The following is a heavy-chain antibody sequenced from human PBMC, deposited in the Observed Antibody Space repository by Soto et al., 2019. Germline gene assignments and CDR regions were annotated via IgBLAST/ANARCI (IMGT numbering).Heavy chain of an antibody. V-gene: IGHV3-23*01. CDR3: AKGAEGYVVSSLDS. D-gene: IGHD5-12*01. J-gene: IGHJ4*02. CDR1: GFRFSDFA. Sequence: SGGSLRLSCAASGFRFSDFAMTWVRQAPGRGLEWVSAITGTASSTYYADSVKGRFTISRDNSKNTLYLQINSLRAEDTAIYYCAKGAEGYVVSSLDSWGQGTLVTVSS. CDR2: ITGTASST.